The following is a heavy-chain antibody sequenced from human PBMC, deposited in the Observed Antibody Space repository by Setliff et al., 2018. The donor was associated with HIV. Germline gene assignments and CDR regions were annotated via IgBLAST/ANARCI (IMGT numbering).Heavy chain of an antibody. D-gene: IGHD3-10*01. Sequence: ASVKVSCKASGYTFTSYGITWVRQAPGQGLEWMGWISAYNGNTNYAQKLQGRVTLTTDTSPSTAYMELRSLTSDDTAVYYCARTPQRSNGSGSIPNHFDYWGQGTLVTVSS. V-gene: IGHV1-18*01. CDR2: ISAYNGNT. CDR3: ARTPQRSNGSGSIPNHFDY. CDR1: GYTFTSYG. J-gene: IGHJ4*02.